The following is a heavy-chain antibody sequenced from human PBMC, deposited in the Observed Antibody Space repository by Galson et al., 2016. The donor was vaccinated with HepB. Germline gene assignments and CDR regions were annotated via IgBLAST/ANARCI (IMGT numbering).Heavy chain of an antibody. Sequence: QSGAEVKKPGETLKISCKGSGYSFISYWIGWVRQMPGKGLEWVGIIYPADSETRYSPSFQGQVTIPDDKSTSTAYLQWSSLRASDTGTYYCARRNYSSSSYYYYGLDVWGQGTTVTVSS. J-gene: IGHJ6*02. V-gene: IGHV5-51*01. D-gene: IGHD6-6*01. CDR1: GYSFISYW. CDR3: ARRNYSSSSYYYYGLDV. CDR2: IYPADSET.